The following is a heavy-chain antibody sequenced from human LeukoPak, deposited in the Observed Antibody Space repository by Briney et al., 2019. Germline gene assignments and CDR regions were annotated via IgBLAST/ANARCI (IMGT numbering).Heavy chain of an antibody. V-gene: IGHV1-46*01. CDR2: INPSGCTT. CDR1: GYTFTSYY. CDR3: ARSGVASEYDFWSGYPTPYVY. J-gene: IGHJ4*02. D-gene: IGHD3-3*01. Sequence: ASVKVSCKASGYTFTSYYMHWVRQAPGQGLEWMAIINPSGCTTNYAQKFRGRVTMTLDTSTSTVYMELTSLRSEDTAVYYCARSGVASEYDFWSGYPTPYVYWGQGTLVTVSS.